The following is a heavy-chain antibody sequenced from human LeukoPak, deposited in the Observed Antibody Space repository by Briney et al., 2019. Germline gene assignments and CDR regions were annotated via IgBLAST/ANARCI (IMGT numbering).Heavy chain of an antibody. CDR3: ARVKGSYYDID. J-gene: IGHJ4*02. CDR1: GFTFSSYW. CDR2: INSDGSST. V-gene: IGHV3-74*01. D-gene: IGHD3-9*01. Sequence: GGSLRLSCAASGFTFSSYWMHWVRQAPGKGLVWVSRINSDGSSTSYADTVKGRFTISRDNAKNTLYLQMNSLRAEDTAVYCCARVKGSYYDIDWGQGTLVTVSS.